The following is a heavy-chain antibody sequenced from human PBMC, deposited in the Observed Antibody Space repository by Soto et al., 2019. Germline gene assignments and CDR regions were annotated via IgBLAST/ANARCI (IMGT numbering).Heavy chain of an antibody. CDR3: ARVESSSGWAGGY. V-gene: IGHV3-30-3*01. J-gene: IGHJ4*02. CDR1: GFAFSSYA. Sequence: GGSLRLSCAASGFAFSSYAMHWVRQAPGKGLEWVAVISYDGNNKYYADSVKGRFTISRDNSKNTLYLQMNSLRAEDMAVYYCARVESSSGWAGGYWGQGTLVTVSS. CDR2: ISYDGNNK. D-gene: IGHD6-19*01.